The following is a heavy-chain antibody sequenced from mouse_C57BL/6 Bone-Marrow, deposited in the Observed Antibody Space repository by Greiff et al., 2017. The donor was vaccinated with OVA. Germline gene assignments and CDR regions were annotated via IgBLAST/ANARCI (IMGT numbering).Heavy chain of an antibody. Sequence: VKLQQPGAELVKPGASVKLSCKASGYTFTSYWMHWVKQRPGQGLEWIGMIHPNSGSTNYNEKFKSKATLTVDKSSSTAYMQLSSLTSEDSAVYYCASHDGYYLFDYWGQGTTLTVSS. CDR3: ASHDGYYLFDY. V-gene: IGHV1-64*01. D-gene: IGHD2-3*01. J-gene: IGHJ2*01. CDR2: IHPNSGST. CDR1: GYTFTSYW.